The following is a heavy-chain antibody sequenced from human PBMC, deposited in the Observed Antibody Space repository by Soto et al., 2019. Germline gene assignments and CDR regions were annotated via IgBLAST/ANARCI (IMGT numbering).Heavy chain of an antibody. J-gene: IGHJ5*02. CDR2: INPHSRGT. CDR1: GYTFTDYF. V-gene: IGHV1-2*02. CDR3: ARVTRKAGNLFDP. Sequence: ASVKVSCKASGYTFTDYFIHWVRQAPGQGFEWMGWINPHSRGTNYAQKFQGRVTMTRDTSNSTAYMELRGLTSDDTAVYYCARVTRKAGNLFDPWGQGTLVTVSS.